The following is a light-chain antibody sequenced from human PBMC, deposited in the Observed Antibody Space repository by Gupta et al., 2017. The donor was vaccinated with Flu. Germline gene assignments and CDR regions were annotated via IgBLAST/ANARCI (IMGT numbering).Light chain of an antibody. CDR2: GAS. CDR3: QQYNNWPRT. V-gene: IGKV3-15*01. J-gene: IGKJ3*01. CDR1: QSVRSN. Sequence: EIVMTQSLVTLSVSPGERATLSCRASQSVRSNLAWYQQKPGQAPRLLIYGASTRAGDIPVRFSGSGSGTEFTLTITSLQSEDFAVYYCQQYNNWPRTFGPGTKVDIK.